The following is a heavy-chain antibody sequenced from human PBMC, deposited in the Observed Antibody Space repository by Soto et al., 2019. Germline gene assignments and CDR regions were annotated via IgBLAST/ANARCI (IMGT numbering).Heavy chain of an antibody. V-gene: IGHV3-33*01. D-gene: IGHD2-2*01. Sequence: HPGGSLRLSCAASGFTFSSYGMHWVRQAPGKGLEWVAVIWYDGSNKYYADSVKGRFTISRDNSKNTLYLQMNSLRAEDTAVYYCARVLDQLLLYGMDVWGQGTTVTVSS. J-gene: IGHJ6*02. CDR1: GFTFSSYG. CDR3: ARVLDQLLLYGMDV. CDR2: IWYDGSNK.